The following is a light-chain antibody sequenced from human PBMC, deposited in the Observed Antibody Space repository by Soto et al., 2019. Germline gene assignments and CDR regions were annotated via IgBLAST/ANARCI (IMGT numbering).Light chain of an antibody. J-gene: IGLJ3*02. V-gene: IGLV1-47*01. CDR1: SSNIEKNY. CDR3: VAWDDIVSGRV. CDR2: RNS. Sequence: QAVVTQPPSASGTPGQRVTISCSGSSSNIEKNYAYWYQQVPGSAPKVLIYRNSERPSGVPDRFSGSKSGTSAYLAISGLRSEDEAVYYCVAWDDIVSGRVFGGGTKVTVL.